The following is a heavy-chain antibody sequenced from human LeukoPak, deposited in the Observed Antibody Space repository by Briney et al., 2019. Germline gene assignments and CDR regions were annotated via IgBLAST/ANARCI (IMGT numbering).Heavy chain of an antibody. CDR1: GGSISSGSYY. Sequence: SETLSLTCTVYGGSISSGSYYWSWIRQPAGKGLEWIGRIYTSGSTNYNPSLKSRVAISVDTSKNQFSLKLSSVTAADTAVYYCARHASQEPAAKGVSYMDVWGKGTTVTISS. CDR2: IYTSGST. D-gene: IGHD2-2*01. V-gene: IGHV4-61*02. CDR3: ARHASQEPAAKGVSYMDV. J-gene: IGHJ6*03.